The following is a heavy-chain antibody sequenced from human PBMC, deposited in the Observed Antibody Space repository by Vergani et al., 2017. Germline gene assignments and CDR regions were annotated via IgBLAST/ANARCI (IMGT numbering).Heavy chain of an antibody. Sequence: EVQLVESGGGLVQPGGSLRLSCAASGFTFSSYEMNWVRQAPGKGLEWVSYISSSGSTIYYADSVKGRFTISRDNAKNSLYLQMNSLRAEDTAVYYCAKDASSSWPLDAFDIWGQGTMVTVSS. CDR2: ISSSGSTI. CDR1: GFTFSSYE. D-gene: IGHD6-13*01. V-gene: IGHV3-48*03. J-gene: IGHJ3*02. CDR3: AKDASSSWPLDAFDI.